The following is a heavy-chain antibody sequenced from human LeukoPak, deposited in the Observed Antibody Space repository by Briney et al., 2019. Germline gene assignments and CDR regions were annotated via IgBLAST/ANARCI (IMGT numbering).Heavy chain of an antibody. CDR3: ARGYSSSSWSLFDY. D-gene: IGHD6-6*01. Sequence: GXSLRLSCAASGFTVSSNYMSWVRQAPGKGLEWVSVIYSGGSTYYADSVKGRFTISRDNSKNTLYLQMNSLRAEDTAVYYCARGYSSSSWSLFDYWGQGTLVTVSS. CDR2: IYSGGST. CDR1: GFTVSSNY. V-gene: IGHV3-53*01. J-gene: IGHJ4*02.